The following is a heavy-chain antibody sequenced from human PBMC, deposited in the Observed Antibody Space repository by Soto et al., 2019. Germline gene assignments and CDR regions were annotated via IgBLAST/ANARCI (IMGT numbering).Heavy chain of an antibody. V-gene: IGHV4-31*03. Sequence: PSETLSLTCTVSGGSISSGGYYWSRIRQHPGKGLEWIGNIYYSGSTYYNPSLKSRVTISVDTSKNQFSLKLSSVTAADTAVYYCARFHPGDSGAFDIWGQGTMVTVS. CDR1: GGSISSGGYY. CDR3: ARFHPGDSGAFDI. J-gene: IGHJ3*02. CDR2: IYYSGST. D-gene: IGHD2-21*02.